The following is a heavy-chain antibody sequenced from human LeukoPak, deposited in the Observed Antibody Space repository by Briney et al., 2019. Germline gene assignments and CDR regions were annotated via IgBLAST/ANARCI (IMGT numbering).Heavy chain of an antibody. CDR1: GYTYNRWH. Sequence: GVPLRLPCGASGYTYNRWHMPGPRETPEKGLEWVSGIRSGGGSTYYAVSVKGRFTISRDNSKNTLYLQLNSLRSEDTAVYYFAKFLGFLVDPWGQGILVTVSS. CDR2: IRSGGGST. V-gene: IGHV3-23*01. J-gene: IGHJ5*02. D-gene: IGHD1-26*01. CDR3: AKFLGFLVDP.